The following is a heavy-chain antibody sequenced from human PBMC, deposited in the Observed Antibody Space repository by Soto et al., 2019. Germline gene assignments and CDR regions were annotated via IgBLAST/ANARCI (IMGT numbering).Heavy chain of an antibody. Sequence: QVQLQESGPGLVKPSQTLSLTCTVSGGSISSGGYYWSWIRQHPGKGLEWIGYIYYSGSTYYNPSLKRRVTISVDTSKNPFSLKLSSVTAADTAVYYCAREGGIVGATAADYWGQGTLVTVSS. CDR1: GGSISSGGYY. CDR3: AREGGIVGATAADY. CDR2: IYYSGST. J-gene: IGHJ4*02. D-gene: IGHD1-26*01. V-gene: IGHV4-31*03.